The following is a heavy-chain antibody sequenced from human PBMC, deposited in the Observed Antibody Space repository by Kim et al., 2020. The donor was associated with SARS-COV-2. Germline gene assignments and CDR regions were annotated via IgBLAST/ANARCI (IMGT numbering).Heavy chain of an antibody. D-gene: IGHD3-9*01. V-gene: IGHV3-64D*08. CDR2: ITSNGGST. Sequence: GGSLRLSCSASGFTFSHYLMHWVRQAPGKGLEYVSAITSNGGSTSYADAVKGRFTISRDNSKNTLYLQMSSLRGVDTAVYYCAKERNEILIGYPVGMDV. J-gene: IGHJ6*01. CDR3: AKERNEILIGYPVGMDV. CDR1: GFTFSHYL.